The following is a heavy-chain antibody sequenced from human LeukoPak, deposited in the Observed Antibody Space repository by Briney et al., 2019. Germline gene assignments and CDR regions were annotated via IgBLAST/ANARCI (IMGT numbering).Heavy chain of an antibody. V-gene: IGHV3-7*01. CDR3: ARSLGHWWDYYDSSGYNPYYFDY. Sequence: GGSLRLSCAASGFTFSSYWMSWVRQAPGKGLEWVANIKQDGSEKYYVDSVKGRFTISRDNAKNSLYLQMNSLRAEDTAVYYCARSLGHWWDYYDSSGYNPYYFDYWGQGTLVTVSS. CDR1: GFTFSSYW. CDR2: IKQDGSEK. D-gene: IGHD3-22*01. J-gene: IGHJ4*02.